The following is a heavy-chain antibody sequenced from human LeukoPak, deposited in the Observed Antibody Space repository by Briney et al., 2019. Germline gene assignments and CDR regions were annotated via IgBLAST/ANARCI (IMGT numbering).Heavy chain of an antibody. V-gene: IGHV1-18*01. CDR2: ISAYNGNT. J-gene: IGHJ5*02. D-gene: IGHD4-23*01. CDR3: ARDLSVVTPGWFDP. Sequence: ASVKVSCKASGYTFTSYGISWVRQAPGQGLEWMGWISAYNGNTNYAQKLQGRVTMTTDTSTSTAYMELRSLRSDDTAVYYCARDLSVVTPGWFDPWGQGTLVTVSS. CDR1: GYTFTSYG.